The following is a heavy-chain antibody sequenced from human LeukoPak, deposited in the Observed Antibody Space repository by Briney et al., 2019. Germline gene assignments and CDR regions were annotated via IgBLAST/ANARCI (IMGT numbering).Heavy chain of an antibody. Sequence: ASVKVSCKVSGYTLTELSMHWARQAPGKGLEWMGGFDPEDGETIYAQKFQGGVTMTEDTSTDTAYMELSSLRSEDTAVYYCATDLGILTGYYSLSGDYWGQGTLVTVSS. V-gene: IGHV1-24*01. D-gene: IGHD3-9*01. CDR1: GYTLTELS. J-gene: IGHJ4*02. CDR3: ATDLGILTGYYSLSGDY. CDR2: FDPEDGET.